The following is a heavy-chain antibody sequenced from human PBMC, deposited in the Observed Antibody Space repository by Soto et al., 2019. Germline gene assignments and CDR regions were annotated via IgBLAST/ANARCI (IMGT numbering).Heavy chain of an antibody. CDR2: ISDDGSNK. D-gene: IGHD3-3*01. CDR1: GFTFRTHG. Sequence: PGGSLRLSCAASGFTFRTHGMYWVRQAPGKGLEWVAFISDDGSNKNYADTMKIRFTIARVNSNGILYRQRNSMRVADTAVEDCTKRRKVLRFLEWSSGMEVGGQGTAVTVS. J-gene: IGHJ6*02. CDR3: TKRRKVLRFLEWSSGMEV. V-gene: IGHV3-30*18.